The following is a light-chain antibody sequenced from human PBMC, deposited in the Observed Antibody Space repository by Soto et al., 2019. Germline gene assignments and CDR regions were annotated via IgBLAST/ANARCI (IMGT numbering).Light chain of an antibody. CDR3: QSYDSSLSAYV. V-gene: IGLV1-40*01. J-gene: IGLJ1*01. CDR2: GNS. Sequence: QSVLTQPPSVSGAPGQRVTISCTGSSSNIGAGYDVHWYQQLPGTAPKLLIYGNSNRPSGVPDRFSGSKSGTSASLAITGLQPEDEAGYYCQSYDSSLSAYVFGTGTKVTVL. CDR1: SSNIGAGYD.